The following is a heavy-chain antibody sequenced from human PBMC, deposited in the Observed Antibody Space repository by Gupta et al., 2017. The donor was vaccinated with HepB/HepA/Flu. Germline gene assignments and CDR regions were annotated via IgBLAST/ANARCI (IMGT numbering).Heavy chain of an antibody. D-gene: IGHD6-6*01. CDR3: ARDRRSSSSLDY. V-gene: IGHV3-21*01. CDR1: GFTFSSYN. Sequence: EVQLVESGGGLVEPGGSLRLSCAASGFTFSSYNMNWVRLAPGKGLEWVSAISGGSSYIYYADSVKGRFTVSRDNAKNSLFLQMKSLSAEDTAIYYCARDRRSSSSLDYWGLGTLVTVSS. J-gene: IGHJ4*02. CDR2: ISGGSSYI.